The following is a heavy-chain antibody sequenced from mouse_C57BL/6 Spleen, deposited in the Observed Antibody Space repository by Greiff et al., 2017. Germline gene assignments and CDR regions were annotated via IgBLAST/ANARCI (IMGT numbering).Heavy chain of an antibody. V-gene: IGHV5-9*01. CDR1: GFTFSSYT. Sequence: DVMLVESGGGLVKPGGSLKLSCAASGFTFSSYTMSWVRQTPEKRLEWVATISGGGGNTSYPDSVKGRFTISRDNAKNTLYLQMGSLRSEDTELCYSARHWDYFDYWGQGTTLTVSS. CDR3: ARHWDYFDY. CDR2: ISGGGGNT. J-gene: IGHJ2*01. D-gene: IGHD4-1*01.